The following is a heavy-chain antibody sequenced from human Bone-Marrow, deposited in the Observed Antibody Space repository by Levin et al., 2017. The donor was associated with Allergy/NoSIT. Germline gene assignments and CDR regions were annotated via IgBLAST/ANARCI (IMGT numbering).Heavy chain of an antibody. D-gene: IGHD3-16*01. CDR1: GDSVPSNSAA. V-gene: IGHV6-1*01. CDR3: AGTFIPPEFQDIYFYSYYMDV. J-gene: IGHJ6*03. CDR2: TYYRSKWYN. Sequence: PSETLSLTCAISGDSVPSNSAAWNWIRQSPSRGLEWLGRTYYRSKWYNDHAISVKSRVTINPDTSKNQFSLQLNSVTPEDTAVYYCAGTFIPPEFQDIYFYSYYMDVWGKGTTVTVSS.